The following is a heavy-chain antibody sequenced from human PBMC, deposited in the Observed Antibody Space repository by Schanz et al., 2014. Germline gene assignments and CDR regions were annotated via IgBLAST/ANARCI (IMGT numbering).Heavy chain of an antibody. J-gene: IGHJ4*02. Sequence: QVQLVQSGAELKKPGASVKVSCKASGYTFTRYGINWVRQAPGQGLEWMGWISAYNGNTNYAQKVQGRVTLTTDTSTSTAYMELRNLRSEDTAVYYCARAAYGGYTSTPLRYWGQGTLVTVSS. CDR2: ISAYNGNT. CDR3: ARAAYGGYTSTPLRY. D-gene: IGHD5-12*01. V-gene: IGHV1-18*04. CDR1: GYTFTRYG.